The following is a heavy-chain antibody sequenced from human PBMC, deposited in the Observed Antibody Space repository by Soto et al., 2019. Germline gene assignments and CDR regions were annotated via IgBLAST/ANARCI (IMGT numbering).Heavy chain of an antibody. D-gene: IGHD6-13*01. CDR2: ISSSSSTI. CDR3: ARAHSSSLAGFDY. CDR1: GFTFSTYS. V-gene: IGHV3-48*01. Sequence: GGSLRLSCAASGFTFSTYSMNWVRQAPGKGLEWVSYISSSSSTIFYTDSVKGRFTVSRDNAKNSLYLQMNSLRAEDTAVYYCARAHSSSLAGFDYWGQGTLVTVSS. J-gene: IGHJ4*02.